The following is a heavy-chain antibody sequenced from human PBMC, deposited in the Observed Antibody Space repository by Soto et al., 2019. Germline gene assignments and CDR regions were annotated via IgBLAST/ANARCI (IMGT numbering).Heavy chain of an antibody. V-gene: IGHV5-51*01. CDR1: GYSFTSYW. D-gene: IGHD3-3*01. CDR3: ARQGDFWSGYKGYHYSYYTDV. J-gene: IGHJ6*03. CDR2: IYPGDSDT. Sequence: PGESLKISCQGSGYSFTSYWIGWVRQMPGKGLERMGIIYPGDSDTRYSPSFQGQVTISADKSISTAYLQWSSLKASYTAMYYCARQGDFWSGYKGYHYSYYTDVWGKGTTVTVSS.